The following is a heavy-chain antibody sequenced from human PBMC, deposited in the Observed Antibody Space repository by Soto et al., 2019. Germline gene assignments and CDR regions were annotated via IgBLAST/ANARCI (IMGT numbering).Heavy chain of an antibody. CDR1: GGSISTYY. CDR2: IYASGAT. CDR3: ARSHSFDGSIYHYYFDF. J-gene: IGHJ4*02. V-gene: IGHV4-59*01. Sequence: SKTLSLTCTVSGGSISTYYWRWIRQPPGGTLEWIGYIYASGATTYNPSLESRVTMSVDMPNNEFSLELTSLTAADTAVYYCARSHSFDGSIYHYYFDFWGQGTLVTVSS. D-gene: IGHD3-10*01.